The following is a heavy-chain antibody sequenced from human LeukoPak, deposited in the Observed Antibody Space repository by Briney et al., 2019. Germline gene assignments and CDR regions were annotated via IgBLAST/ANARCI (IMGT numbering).Heavy chain of an antibody. CDR1: GFPFSSYS. J-gene: IGHJ4*02. V-gene: IGHV3-21*01. D-gene: IGHD3-22*01. CDR2: ISSSSYI. Sequence: GGSLRLPCAASGFPFSSYSMNWVRQAPGKGLEWVSSISSSSYIYYADSVKGRFTISRDNAKNSLYLQMNSLRAEDTAVYYCARSYYDSSGGYYFDYWGQGTLVTVSS. CDR3: ARSYYDSSGGYYFDY.